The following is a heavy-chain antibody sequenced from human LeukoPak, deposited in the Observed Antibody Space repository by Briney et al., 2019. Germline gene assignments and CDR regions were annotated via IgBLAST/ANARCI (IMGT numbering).Heavy chain of an antibody. Sequence: ASVKVSCKASGYTFTSYYMHWVRQAPGQGLGWMGIINPSGGSTSYAQKFQGRATMTRDMSTSTVYMELSSLRSEDTAVYYCARGPGIAAAEFDYWGQGTLVTVSS. J-gene: IGHJ4*02. CDR1: GYTFTSYY. CDR2: INPSGGST. CDR3: ARGPGIAAAEFDY. V-gene: IGHV1-46*01. D-gene: IGHD6-13*01.